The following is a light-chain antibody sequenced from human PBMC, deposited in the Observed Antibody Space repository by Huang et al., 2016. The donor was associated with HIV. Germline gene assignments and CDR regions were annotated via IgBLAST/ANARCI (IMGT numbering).Light chain of an antibody. J-gene: IGKJ2*01. CDR1: QSLRSRY. V-gene: IGKV3-20*01. Sequence: EIVLTQSPGTLSLSPGERASLSCRASQSLRSRYFAWYQQKPGQAPRLLIYDTSIRATDIPDRFSGSGSGTDFTLTISRLEPEDFAIYYCQQYGSSPPYTCGQGTKLEIK. CDR2: DTS. CDR3: QQYGSSPPYT.